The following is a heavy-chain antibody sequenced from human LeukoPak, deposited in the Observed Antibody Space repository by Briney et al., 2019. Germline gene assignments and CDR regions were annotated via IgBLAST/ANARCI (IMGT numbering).Heavy chain of an antibody. CDR3: ARDSRYYDFWSGYYVGDNWFDP. V-gene: IGHV4-61*01. CDR1: GGSVSSGSYY. CDR2: IYYSGST. Sequence: PSETLSLTCTVSGGSVSSGSYYWSWIRQPPGKGLEWIGYIYYSGSTNYNPSLKSRVTISVDTSKNQFSLKLSSVTAADTAVYYCARDSRYYDFWSGYYVGDNWFDPWGQGTLVTVSS. D-gene: IGHD3-3*01. J-gene: IGHJ5*02.